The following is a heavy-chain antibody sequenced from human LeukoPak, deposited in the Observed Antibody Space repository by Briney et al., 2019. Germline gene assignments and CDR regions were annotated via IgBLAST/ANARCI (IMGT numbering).Heavy chain of an antibody. Sequence: GASVKVSCKASGYTFTSYAMNWVRQAPGQGPEWMGWINTNTGNPTYAQGFTGRFVFSLDTSVSTAYLQISSLKAEDTAVYYCATGDTAMRPGMNYYYYYGMDVWGQGTTVTVSS. CDR2: INTNTGNP. J-gene: IGHJ6*02. CDR3: ATGDTAMRPGMNYYYYYGMDV. V-gene: IGHV7-4-1*02. D-gene: IGHD5-18*01. CDR1: GYTFTSYA.